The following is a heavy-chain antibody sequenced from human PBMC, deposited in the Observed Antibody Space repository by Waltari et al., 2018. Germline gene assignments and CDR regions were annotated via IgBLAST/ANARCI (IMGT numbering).Heavy chain of an antibody. CDR3: VRSHCIGDSCFRYFDS. CDR1: EGSFSAFF. D-gene: IGHD2-15*01. J-gene: IGHJ4*02. Sequence: VRLDQWGTELVEPWETLSLTCAVYEGSFSAFFWSWVRQAPGKGLGWIGEINHGVKTDYNPSLKSRLFMSVDPSKNQFSLMLSSVTAADTAVYYCVRSHCIGDSCFRYFDSWGQGTLVTVSS. CDR2: INHGVKT. V-gene: IGHV4-34*01.